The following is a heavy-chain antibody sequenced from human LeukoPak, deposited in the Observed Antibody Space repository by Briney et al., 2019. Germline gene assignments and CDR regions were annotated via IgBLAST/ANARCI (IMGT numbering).Heavy chain of an antibody. J-gene: IGHJ4*02. CDR3: AKLATSDTGETY. CDR2: INPSGDST. Sequence: GASVKVSCKASGYTFTINHIHWVRQAPGQGLEWMGVINPSGDSTTYAQNFQGRVTMTWDTSTSTVYMELRSLRSEDTAIYYCAKLATSDTGETYWGQGTLVTVSS. V-gene: IGHV1-46*01. D-gene: IGHD3-16*01. CDR1: GYTFTINH.